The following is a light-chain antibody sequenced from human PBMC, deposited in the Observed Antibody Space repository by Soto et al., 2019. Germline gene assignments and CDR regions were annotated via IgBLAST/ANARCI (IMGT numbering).Light chain of an antibody. V-gene: IGKV1-5*03. J-gene: IGKJ1*01. CDR1: QSISSG. CDR3: LHDHKFPWT. CDR2: RAS. Sequence: IQMYLSASTVSANIGDRVSITCLASQSISSGLAWYQQKPWTAPMFLIYRASTSETGLPSRFTGSGARTEFTLTIYSLQPDDFAPYYCLHDHKFPWTFGQGTMVDIK.